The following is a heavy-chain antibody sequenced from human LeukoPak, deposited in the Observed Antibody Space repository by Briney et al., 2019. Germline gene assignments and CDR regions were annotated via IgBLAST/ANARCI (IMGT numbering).Heavy chain of an antibody. D-gene: IGHD2-2*01. CDR2: IIPIFGTA. J-gene: IGHJ6*02. CDR3: ARDDCSSTSCQPYYYYGMDV. V-gene: IGHV1-69*13. Sequence: SVKVSCKASGGTFSSYAISWVRQTPGQGLEWMGGIIPIFGTANYAQKFRGRVTITADESTSTAYMELSSLRSEDTAVYYCARDDCSSTSCQPYYYYGMDVWGQGTTVTVSS. CDR1: GGTFSSYA.